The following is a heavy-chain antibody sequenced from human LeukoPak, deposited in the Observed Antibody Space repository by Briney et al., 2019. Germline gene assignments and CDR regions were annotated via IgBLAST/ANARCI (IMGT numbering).Heavy chain of an antibody. J-gene: IGHJ4*02. CDR2: ISSSSSYI. Sequence: SGGSLRPSCAASGFTFSSYSMNWVRQAPGKGLEWVSSISSSSSYIYYADSVKGRFTISRDNAKNSLYLQMNSLRAEDTAVYYCARGGRGAVAVSDYWGQGTLVTVSS. D-gene: IGHD6-19*01. CDR3: ARGGRGAVAVSDY. CDR1: GFTFSSYS. V-gene: IGHV3-21*01.